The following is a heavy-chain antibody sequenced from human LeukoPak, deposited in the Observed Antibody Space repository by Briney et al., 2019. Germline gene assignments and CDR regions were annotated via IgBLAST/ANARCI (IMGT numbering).Heavy chain of an antibody. CDR1: GGSISSYY. CDR2: IYYSGST. D-gene: IGHD5-18*01. J-gene: IGHJ6*03. Sequence: SETLSLTCTVSGGSISSYYWSWIRQPPGKGLEWIGYIYYSGSTNYNPSLKSRVTISVDTSKNQFSLKLSSVTAADTAVYYCARALQYSTYYYYYYMDVWGKGTTVTVSS. V-gene: IGHV4-59*12. CDR3: ARALQYSTYYYYYYMDV.